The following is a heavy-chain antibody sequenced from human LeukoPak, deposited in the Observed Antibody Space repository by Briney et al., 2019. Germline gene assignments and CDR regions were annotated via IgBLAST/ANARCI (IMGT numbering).Heavy chain of an antibody. Sequence: ASVKVSCKASGYTFTGYYMHWVRQAPGQGPEWMGWINPNSGGTNYAQKFQGRVTMTRDTSISTAYMELSRLRSDDTAVYYCARGRGGDTIFGVVIINGLDYWGQGTLVTVSS. V-gene: IGHV1-2*02. J-gene: IGHJ4*02. CDR3: ARGRGGDTIFGVVIINGLDY. CDR2: INPNSGGT. D-gene: IGHD3-3*01. CDR1: GYTFTGYY.